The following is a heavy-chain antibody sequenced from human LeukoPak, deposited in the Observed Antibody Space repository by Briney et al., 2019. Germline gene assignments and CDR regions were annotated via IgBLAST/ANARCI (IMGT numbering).Heavy chain of an antibody. V-gene: IGHV4-38-2*02. CDR3: ARALGGDGSRMPFGY. CDR2: IYHSGST. D-gene: IGHD3-10*01. Sequence: SSETLSLTCTVSGYSISSGYYWGWIRQPPGKGLEWIGSIYHSGSTYYNPSLKSRVTISVDTSKNQFSLKLSSVTAADTAVYYCARALGGDGSRMPFGYWGQGTLVTVSS. J-gene: IGHJ4*02. CDR1: GYSISSGYY.